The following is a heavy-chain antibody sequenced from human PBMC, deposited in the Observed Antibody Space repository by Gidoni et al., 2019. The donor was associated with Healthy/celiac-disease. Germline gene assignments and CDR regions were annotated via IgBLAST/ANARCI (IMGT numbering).Heavy chain of an antibody. CDR2: ISSSSSYI. CDR3: ARGAYDYVWGSYADY. CDR1: GFTFSSYS. J-gene: IGHJ4*02. Sequence: EVQLVESGGGLVKPGGSLRLSCAASGFTFSSYSMNWVRQAPGKGLEWVSSISSSSSYIYYADSVKGRFTISRDNAKNSLYLQMNSLRAEDTAVYYCARGAYDYVWGSYADYWGQGTLVTVSS. D-gene: IGHD3-16*01. V-gene: IGHV3-21*01.